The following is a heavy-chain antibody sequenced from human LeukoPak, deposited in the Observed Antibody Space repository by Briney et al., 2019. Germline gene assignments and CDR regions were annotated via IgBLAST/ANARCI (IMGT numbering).Heavy chain of an antibody. CDR3: ARPGIRVTGTAYYYGMDV. CDR1: GGTFSSYA. CDR2: IIPILGMA. D-gene: IGHD1-7*01. V-gene: IGHV1-69*04. J-gene: IGHJ6*02. Sequence: ASVKVSCKASGGTFSSYAISWVRQAPGQGLEWMGRIIPILGMANYAQKFQGRVTITADKSTSTAYMELSSLRSEDTAVYYCARPGIRVTGTAYYYGMDVWGQGTTVTVSS.